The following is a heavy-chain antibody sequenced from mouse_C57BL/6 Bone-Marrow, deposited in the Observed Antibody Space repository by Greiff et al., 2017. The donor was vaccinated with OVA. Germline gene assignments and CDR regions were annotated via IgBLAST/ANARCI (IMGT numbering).Heavy chain of an antibody. Sequence: EVHLVESGGGLVKPGGSLKLSCAASGFTFSGYAMSWVRQTPEKRLEWVATISDGGSYTYYPDNVKGRFTISRDNAKNNLYLQMSHLKSEDTATYYCARELGRGFAYWGQGTLVTVSA. J-gene: IGHJ3*01. V-gene: IGHV5-4*01. CDR2: ISDGGSYT. CDR3: ARELGRGFAY. D-gene: IGHD4-1*01. CDR1: GFTFSGYA.